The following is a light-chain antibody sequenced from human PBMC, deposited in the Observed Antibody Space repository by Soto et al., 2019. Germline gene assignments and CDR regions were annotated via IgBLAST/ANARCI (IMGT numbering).Light chain of an antibody. J-gene: IGKJ1*01. CDR3: QQYGSSPWT. CDR1: QSVSSNY. CDR2: GAS. V-gene: IGKV3-20*01. Sequence: ELGLRHLPGTRSLSPGERATLSCRASQSVSSNYLAGYQQNPGQSPRLLIYGASRRSTGIPARFSGSGSGTDFTLAISRLEPEDLAVYYCQQYGSSPWTFGLGTTVEI.